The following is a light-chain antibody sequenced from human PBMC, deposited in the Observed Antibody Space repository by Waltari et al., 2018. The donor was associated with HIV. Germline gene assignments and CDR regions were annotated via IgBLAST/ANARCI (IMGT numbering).Light chain of an antibody. CDR2: RND. CDR3: STWDNSLSHWV. Sequence: QSVVTQPPSASGTPGQNISIACSGDTSNLGGTLVYWYQQRTGTAPRLLLYRNDQRPSGVPDRFSGSKSATSASLAISGLRSEDEADYHCSTWDNSLSHWVFGGGTKVTVL. V-gene: IGLV1-47*01. J-gene: IGLJ3*02. CDR1: TSNLGGTL.